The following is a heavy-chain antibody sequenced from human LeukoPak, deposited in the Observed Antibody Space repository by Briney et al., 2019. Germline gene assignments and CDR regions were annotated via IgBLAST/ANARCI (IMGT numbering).Heavy chain of an antibody. CDR3: TRGFDS. CDR2: IYSGGST. V-gene: IGHV3-53*01. CDR1: GGSISSSNW. Sequence: GTLSLTCAVSGGSISSSNWWSWVRQPPGKGLEWVSVIYSGGSTYYADSVKGRFTISRDNSKNSLYLQMNSLRAEDTAVYYCTRGFDSWGQGTLVTVSS. J-gene: IGHJ4*02.